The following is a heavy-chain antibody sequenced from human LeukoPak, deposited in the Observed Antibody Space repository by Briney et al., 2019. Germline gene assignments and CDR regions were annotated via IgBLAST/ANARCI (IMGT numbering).Heavy chain of an antibody. CDR1: GFTFSTYG. V-gene: IGHV3-30*02. J-gene: IGHJ4*02. CDR2: IHYDGSNK. Sequence: GGSLRLSCAASGFTFSTYGMHSVRLAPGKGLEWVTFIHYDGSNKYYADSVKGRFTISRDNSKNTLYLQMNSLRAEDTAVYYCAKDYFSSSYFDYWGQGTLVTVSS. D-gene: IGHD6-6*01. CDR3: AKDYFSSSYFDY.